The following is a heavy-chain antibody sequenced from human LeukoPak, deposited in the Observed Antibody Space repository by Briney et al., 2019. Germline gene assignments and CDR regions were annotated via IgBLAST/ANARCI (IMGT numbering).Heavy chain of an antibody. V-gene: IGHV3-23*01. CDR1: GFSFSSDA. J-gene: IGHJ4*02. Sequence: GGSLRLSCAASGFSFSSDAMSWVRQSPGKGLEWVSAISGRGVNIYNADSVKGRFTISRDISRTTLYLQMNSLRAEDTAVYYCAKESFYYDTTGYKAYYFDYWGQRTLVTVSS. D-gene: IGHD3-22*01. CDR2: ISGRGVNI. CDR3: AKESFYYDTTGYKAYYFDY.